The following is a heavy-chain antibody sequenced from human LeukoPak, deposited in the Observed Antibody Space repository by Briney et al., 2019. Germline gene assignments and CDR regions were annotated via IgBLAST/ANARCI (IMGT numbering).Heavy chain of an antibody. CDR2: ISRSGSSI. CDR1: GVTFKDYD. CDR3: ARSTVTNYFDY. D-gene: IGHD4-17*01. V-gene: IGHV3-48*03. J-gene: IGHJ4*02. Sequence: GGSERLSCAASGVTFKDYDMKWARQAPGKGLEWISYISRSGSSIYYADSVQGRFTISRDNAKNSLYLQVNSLRAEDTAVYYCARSTVTNYFDYWGQGTLVTVSS.